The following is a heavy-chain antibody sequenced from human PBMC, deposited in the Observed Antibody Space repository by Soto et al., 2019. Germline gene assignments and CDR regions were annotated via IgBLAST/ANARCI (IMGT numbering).Heavy chain of an antibody. J-gene: IGHJ6*04. CDR2: MNPNSGNT. CDR3: ASMGEHGDNHYYYYVTAV. CDR1: GYSFTSYD. V-gene: IGHV1-8*01. Sequence: ASVKGSCKASGYSFTSYDINWGRQATGQGLEWMGWMNPNSGNTGYAQKFQGRVTMTRNTSISTAYMELSSLRSEDTAVYYCASMGEHGDNHYYYYVTAVWGKGTTVTVSS. D-gene: IGHD3-16*01.